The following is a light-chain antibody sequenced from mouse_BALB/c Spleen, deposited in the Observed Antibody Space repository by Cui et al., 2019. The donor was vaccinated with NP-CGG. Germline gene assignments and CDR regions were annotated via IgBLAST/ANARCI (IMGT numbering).Light chain of an antibody. CDR2: GTN. V-gene: IGLV1*01. CDR1: TGAVTTSNY. Sequence: QAVLTQESAPTTSPRETVTLTCRSSTGAVTTSNYANWVQEKPDHLFTGLIGGTNNRAPGVPARFSGSLIGDKAALTITGAQTEDETIYFCALWYSNHWVFGGGTKLTVL. J-gene: IGLJ1*01. CDR3: ALWYSNHWV.